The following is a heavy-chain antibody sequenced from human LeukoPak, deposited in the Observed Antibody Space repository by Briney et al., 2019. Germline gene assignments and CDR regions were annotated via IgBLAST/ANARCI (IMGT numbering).Heavy chain of an antibody. D-gene: IGHD6-6*01. CDR1: GGSISSYY. Sequence: SETLSLTCTVSGGSISSYYWSWIRQPPGKGLEWIGYIYYSGSTNYNPSLKSRVTISVDTSKNQFSLKLSSVTAADTAVYYCARDTHSYYFGYWGQGTLVTVSS. V-gene: IGHV4-59*01. CDR2: IYYSGST. CDR3: ARDTHSYYFGY. J-gene: IGHJ4*02.